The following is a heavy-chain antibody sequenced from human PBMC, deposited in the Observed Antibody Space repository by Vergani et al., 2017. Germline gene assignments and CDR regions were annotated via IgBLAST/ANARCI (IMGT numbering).Heavy chain of an antibody. CDR1: GGSFSGYY. V-gene: IGHV4-34*01. CDR3: ARGPGYCSGGSCYPDAFDI. Sequence: QVQLQQWGAGLLKPSETLSLTCAVYGGSFSGYYWSWIRQPPGKGLEWIGEINHSGSTNYNPSLKSRVTISVDTSKNQFSLKLSSVTAADTAVYYCARGPGYCSGGSCYPDAFDIWGQGTMVTVSS. CDR2: INHSGST. D-gene: IGHD2-15*01. J-gene: IGHJ3*02.